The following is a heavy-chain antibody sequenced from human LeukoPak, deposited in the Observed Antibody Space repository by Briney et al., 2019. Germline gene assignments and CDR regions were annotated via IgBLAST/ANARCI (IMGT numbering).Heavy chain of an antibody. CDR2: ISYDGSNK. V-gene: IGHV3-30-3*01. J-gene: IGHJ3*02. CDR3: AREVDTAMGAHAFDI. CDR1: GFTFSSYA. Sequence: GRSLRLSCAASGFTFSSYAMHWVRQAPGKGLEWVAVISYDGSNKYYADSVKGRFTISRDNSKNTLYLQMNSLRAEDTAVYYCAREVDTAMGAHAFDIWGQGTMVTVSS. D-gene: IGHD5-18*01.